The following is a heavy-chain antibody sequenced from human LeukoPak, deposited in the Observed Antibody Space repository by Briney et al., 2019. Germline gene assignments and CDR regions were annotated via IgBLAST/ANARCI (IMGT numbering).Heavy chain of an antibody. Sequence: GGSLRLSCAASGFTFSSYGMSWVRQAPGKGLEWVSAISGSGGSTYYADSVKGRFTISRDNSKNTLYLQMNSLRAEDLAVYYCARRAPGFSSGWLDYWGQGTLVTVSS. D-gene: IGHD6-19*01. CDR1: GFTFSSYG. V-gene: IGHV3-23*01. J-gene: IGHJ4*02. CDR2: ISGSGGST. CDR3: ARRAPGFSSGWLDY.